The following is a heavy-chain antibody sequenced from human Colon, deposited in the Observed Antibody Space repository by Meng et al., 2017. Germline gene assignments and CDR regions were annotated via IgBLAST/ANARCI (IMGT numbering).Heavy chain of an antibody. J-gene: IGHJ4*01. Sequence: SETLSLTCTVSGGSISSGGYYWSWIRQHPGKGLAWIGYIYYSGSTYYNPSLKRLVTISVDTSKNQFSLKLSSVTAAETAVYYCEIVRGDRGYCDDWGHGTLVTVSS. CDR3: EIVRGDRGYCDD. CDR2: IYYSGST. D-gene: IGHD3-10*01. V-gene: IGHV4-31*01. CDR1: GGSISSGGYY.